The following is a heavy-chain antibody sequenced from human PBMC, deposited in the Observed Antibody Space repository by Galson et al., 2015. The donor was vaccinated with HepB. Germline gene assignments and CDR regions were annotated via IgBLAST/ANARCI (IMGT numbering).Heavy chain of an antibody. D-gene: IGHD3-9*01. CDR2: ISYDGSNK. CDR1: GFTFSSYA. V-gene: IGHV3-30-3*01. Sequence: SLRLSCAASGFTFSSYAMHWVRQAPGKGLEWVAVISYDGSNKYYADSVKGRFTISRDNSKNTLYLQMNSLRAEDTAVYYCARGYFDWSTFYYFDYWGQGTLVTVSS. J-gene: IGHJ4*02. CDR3: ARGYFDWSTFYYFDY.